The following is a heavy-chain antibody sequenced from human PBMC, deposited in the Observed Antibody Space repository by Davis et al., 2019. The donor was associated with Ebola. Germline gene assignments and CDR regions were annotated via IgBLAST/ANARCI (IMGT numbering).Heavy chain of an antibody. Sequence: MPSETLSLTCTVSGGSISTYYWSWIRQPPGKGLEWIGYIYYSGSTNYNPSLKSRVTISVDTSKNQFSLKLSSVTAADTAVYYCARGGAVAGPWGQGTLVTVSS. CDR1: GGSISTYY. J-gene: IGHJ5*02. D-gene: IGHD6-19*01. CDR3: ARGGAVAGP. V-gene: IGHV4-59*12. CDR2: IYYSGST.